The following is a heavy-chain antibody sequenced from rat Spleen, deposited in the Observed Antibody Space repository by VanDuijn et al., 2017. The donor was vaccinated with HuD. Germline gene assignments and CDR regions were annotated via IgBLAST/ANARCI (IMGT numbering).Heavy chain of an antibody. V-gene: IGHV5-29*01. CDR3: ARIRAPLYYYSGDGDY. CDR1: GFTFSDYY. J-gene: IGHJ2*01. CDR2: ISYDGSST. Sequence: EVQLVESDGGLVQPGRSLKLSCAASGFTFSDYYMAWVRQAPTKGLEGVATISYDGSSTYYRDSVKGRFTISRDNAKSTLYLQMDSLRSEDAATYYCARIRAPLYYYSGDGDYWGQGVMVTVSS. D-gene: IGHD1-1*01.